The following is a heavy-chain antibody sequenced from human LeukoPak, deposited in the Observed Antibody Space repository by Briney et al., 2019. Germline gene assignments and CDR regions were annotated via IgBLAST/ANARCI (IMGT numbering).Heavy chain of an antibody. CDR2: INPSGNS. CDR1: GGSFSGIY. CDR3: AXXXXXXXDXAQXRXD. V-gene: IGHV4-34*01. Sequence: SETLSLTCDVYGGSFSGIYWKWIRQPPGKGLECIGEINPSGNSDYNPSLKSRVTISVDTSRNKFSLKMNTVTAADTAWHYCAXXXXXXXDXAQXRXDWGQGTLVXVSS. J-gene: IGHJ4*02.